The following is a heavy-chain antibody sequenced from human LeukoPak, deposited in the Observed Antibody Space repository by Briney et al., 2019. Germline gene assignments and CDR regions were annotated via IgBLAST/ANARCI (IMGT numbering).Heavy chain of an antibody. CDR3: ARRSVRGVIRY. V-gene: IGHV4-34*01. D-gene: IGHD3-10*01. CDR2: INHSGST. J-gene: IGHJ4*02. Sequence: NTSETLSLTCTISGGSVSDYYWSWIRQPPGKGLEWIGEINHSGSTNYNPSLKSRVTISVDTSKNQFSLKLSSVTAADTAVYYCARRSVRGVIRYWGQGTLVTVSS. CDR1: GGSVSDYY.